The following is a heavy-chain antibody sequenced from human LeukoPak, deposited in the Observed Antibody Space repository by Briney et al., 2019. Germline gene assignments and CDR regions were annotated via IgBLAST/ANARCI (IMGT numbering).Heavy chain of an antibody. V-gene: IGHV4-39*01. CDR2: IYYSGST. CDR3: ARHAGGISATGTRPFDY. CDR1: GASFSSSTHY. D-gene: IGHD6-13*01. J-gene: IGHJ4*02. Sequence: SETLSLTCTVSGASFSSSTHYWGWIRQPPGKGLEWIGSIYYSGSTYYNPSLKSRVTISVDTSKNQFSLKLSPVTAATPAVYYRARHAGGISATGTRPFDYWGQGTLVTVSS.